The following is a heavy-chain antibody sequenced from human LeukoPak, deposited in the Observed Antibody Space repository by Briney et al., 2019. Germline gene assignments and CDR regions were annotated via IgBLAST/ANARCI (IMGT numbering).Heavy chain of an antibody. CDR3: ARGSGSDAFDI. CDR2: ISAYNGNT. Sequence: ASVKVSCKASGYTFTGYYMHWVRQAPGQGLEWMGWISAYNGNTNYARKLQGRVTMTTDTYTRTAYMELRSLRSDDTAVYYCARGSGSDAFDIWGQGTMVTVSS. V-gene: IGHV1-18*04. D-gene: IGHD1-26*01. CDR1: GYTFTGYY. J-gene: IGHJ3*02.